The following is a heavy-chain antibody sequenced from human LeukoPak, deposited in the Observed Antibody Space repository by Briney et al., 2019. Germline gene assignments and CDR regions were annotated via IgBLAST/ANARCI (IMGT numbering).Heavy chain of an antibody. V-gene: IGHV3-43*02. CDR1: GFTFSDYA. CDR2: LSVDGGRK. J-gene: IGHJ4*02. D-gene: IGHD6-19*01. CDR3: AKDKGSGWELDY. Sequence: WGSLRLSCAASGFTFSDYAMHRVRHAPGRGLESVSLLSVDGGRKYYVDSVKGRFTISRDNSKNSLYLQMNSLRTEVTAFYYCAKDKGSGWELDYWGQGTLVTVSS.